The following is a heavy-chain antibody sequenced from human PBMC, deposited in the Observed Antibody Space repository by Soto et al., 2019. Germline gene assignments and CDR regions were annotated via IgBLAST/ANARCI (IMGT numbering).Heavy chain of an antibody. CDR3: AREPYGGGDCYSLPTFDY. CDR2: ISSSSSYI. D-gene: IGHD2-21*02. Sequence: EVQLVESGGGLVKPGGSLRLSCAASGFTFSSYSVNWVRQAPGKGLEWVSSISSSSSYIYYADSVKGRFTISRDNAKNSXXLQMNSLTAADTAVYYCAREPYGGGDCYSLPTFDYWGQGTLVTVSS. V-gene: IGHV3-21*01. J-gene: IGHJ4*02. CDR1: GFTFSSYS.